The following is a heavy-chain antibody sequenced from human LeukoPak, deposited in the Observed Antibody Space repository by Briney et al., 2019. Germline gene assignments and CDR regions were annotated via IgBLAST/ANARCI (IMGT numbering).Heavy chain of an antibody. CDR2: MNPNSGNT. V-gene: IGHV1-8*03. CDR3: ARNTNRVLGQMDV. Sequence: ASVKVSCKASGYTFTSYDINWVRQATGQGLEWMGWMNPNSGNTGYAQKFQGRVTITRNTSISTAYMQLSSLRSDDTAVYCCARNTNRVLGQMDVWGKGTTVTVSS. CDR1: GYTFTSYD. D-gene: IGHD4/OR15-4a*01. J-gene: IGHJ6*04.